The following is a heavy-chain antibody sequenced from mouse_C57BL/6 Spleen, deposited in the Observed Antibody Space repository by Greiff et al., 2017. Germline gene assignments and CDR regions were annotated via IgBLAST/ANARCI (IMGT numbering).Heavy chain of an antibody. CDR3: AHHYGSNLLAY. CDR2: IYPGSGST. J-gene: IGHJ3*01. D-gene: IGHD1-1*01. Sequence: QVQLKQPGAELVKPGASVKMSCKASGYTFTSYWITWVKQRPGQGLEWIGDIYPGSGSTNYNEKFKSKATLTVDTSSSTAYMQLSSLTSEDSAVYYCAHHYGSNLLAYWGQGTLVTVSA. CDR1: GYTFTSYW. V-gene: IGHV1-55*01.